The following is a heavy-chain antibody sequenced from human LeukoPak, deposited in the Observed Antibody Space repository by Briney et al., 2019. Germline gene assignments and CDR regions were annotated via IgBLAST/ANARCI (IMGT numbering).Heavy chain of an antibody. Sequence: SETLSLTCTVSGASISSYYWSWIRQPPGKGLEWIGYIYSSVSTNYDPSLKSRVTISLDTSKNQFSLKLSSVTAADTAVYYCARWEYSGSPGAFDIWGRGAMVTVPS. CDR2: IYSSVST. V-gene: IGHV4-59*08. J-gene: IGHJ3*02. CDR1: GASISSYY. CDR3: ARWEYSGSPGAFDI. D-gene: IGHD1-26*01.